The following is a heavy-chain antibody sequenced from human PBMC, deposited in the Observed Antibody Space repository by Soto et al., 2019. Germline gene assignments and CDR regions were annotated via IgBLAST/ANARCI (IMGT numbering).Heavy chain of an antibody. CDR3: AHLITYYDYVWGSYRGLKIDY. J-gene: IGHJ4*02. V-gene: IGHV2-5*02. D-gene: IGHD3-16*01. CDR1: GFSLSTSGVG. Sequence: QITLKESGPTLVKPTQTLTLTCTFSGFSLSTSGVGVGWIRQPPGKALXXXXLIYWDDDKRYSPSLKSRLTITKDTSKNQVVLTMTNMDPVDTATYYCAHLITYYDYVWGSYRGLKIDYWGQGTLVTVSS. CDR2: IYWDDDK.